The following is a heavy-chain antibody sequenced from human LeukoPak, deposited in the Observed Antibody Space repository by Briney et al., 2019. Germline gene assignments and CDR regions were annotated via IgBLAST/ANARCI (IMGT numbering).Heavy chain of an antibody. D-gene: IGHD6-19*01. CDR3: ARDLGSGWDYWYFDL. CDR1: GFAFSSYW. Sequence: GGSLRLSCAASGFAFSSYWMSWVRQAPGKGLEWVANIKQDGSEKYYVDSVKGRFTISRDNAKNSLYLQMNSLRAEDTAVYYCARDLGSGWDYWYFDLWGRGTLVTVS. J-gene: IGHJ2*01. CDR2: IKQDGSEK. V-gene: IGHV3-7*01.